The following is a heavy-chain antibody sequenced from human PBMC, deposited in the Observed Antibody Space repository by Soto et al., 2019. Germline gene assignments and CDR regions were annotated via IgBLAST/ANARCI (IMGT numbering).Heavy chain of an antibody. CDR1: GFTVSGNY. V-gene: IGHV3-53*02. CDR2: IYSRGST. Sequence: EVQLVETGGGLIQPGGSLRLSCGASGFTVSGNYMSWVRQAPGKGLEWVSIIYSRGSTYYADSVKGRFTISRDSSKNTLYLQMNSLRAEDTAVYYCARDSYGMDVWGQGTTVTVSS. CDR3: ARDSYGMDV. J-gene: IGHJ6*02.